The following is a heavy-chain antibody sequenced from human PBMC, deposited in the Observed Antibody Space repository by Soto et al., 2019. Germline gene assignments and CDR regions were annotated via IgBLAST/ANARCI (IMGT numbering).Heavy chain of an antibody. D-gene: IGHD7-27*01. CDR2: IYYSGST. CDR3: ASCWGGYCQP. J-gene: IGHJ1*01. Sequence: QVQLQESGPGLVKPSDTLSLTCTVSGGSISSYYWSWIRQPPGKGLEWIGYIYYSGSTNYNPSLKSRVTLAVETYKNHFSPKLRSVTAADKAVYYCASCWGGYCQPWRQGTLVTVPS. CDR1: GGSISSYY. V-gene: IGHV4-59*01.